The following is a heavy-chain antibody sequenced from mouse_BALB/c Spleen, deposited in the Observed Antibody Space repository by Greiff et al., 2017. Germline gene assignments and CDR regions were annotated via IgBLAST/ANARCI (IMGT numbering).Heavy chain of an antibody. CDR3: ARGEDDGYSFAY. D-gene: IGHD2-3*01. V-gene: IGHV1-82*01. J-gene: IGHJ3*01. CDR1: GYAFSSSW. Sequence: QVQLQQSGPELVKPGASVKISCKASGYAFSSSWMNWVKQRPGQGLEWIGRIYPGDGDTNYNGKFKGKATLTADKSSSTAYMQLSSLTSVDSAVYFCARGEDDGYSFAYWGQGTLVTVSA. CDR2: IYPGDGDT.